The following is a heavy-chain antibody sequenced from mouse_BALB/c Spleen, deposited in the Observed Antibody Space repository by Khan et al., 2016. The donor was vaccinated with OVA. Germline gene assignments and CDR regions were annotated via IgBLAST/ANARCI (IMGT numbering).Heavy chain of an antibody. J-gene: IGHJ3*01. D-gene: IGHD1-3*01. CDR3: ARAFYNGAWFAY. V-gene: IGHV2-9*02. CDR1: GFSLSNYG. Sequence: QVQLKESGPGLVAPSQTLSITCTVSGFSLSNYGVHWVRQPPGKGLEWLGVIWAGGSTNHNSALMSRMSISKDGPKSQVFLKMNSLQTDDTAMYYCARAFYNGAWFAYWGQGTLVTVSA. CDR2: IWAGGST.